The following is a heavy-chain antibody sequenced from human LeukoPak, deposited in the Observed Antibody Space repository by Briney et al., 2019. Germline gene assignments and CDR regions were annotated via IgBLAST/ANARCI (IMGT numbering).Heavy chain of an antibody. CDR1: GGSISSGGYY. V-gene: IGHV4-31*03. D-gene: IGHD3-22*01. CDR3: AKIPRTYYYDSSG. CDR2: IYYSGST. Sequence: PSETPSLTCTVSGGSISSGGYYWSWIRQHPGKGLEWIGYIYYSGSTYYNPSLKSRVTISVDTSKNQFSLKLSSVTAADTAVYYCAKIPRTYYYDSSGWGQGTLVTVSS. J-gene: IGHJ4*02.